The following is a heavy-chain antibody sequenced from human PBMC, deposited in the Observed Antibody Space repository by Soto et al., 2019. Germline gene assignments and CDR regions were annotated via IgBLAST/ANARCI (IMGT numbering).Heavy chain of an antibody. CDR1: GFTFSSYA. D-gene: IGHD1-1*01. Sequence: GGSLRLSCAASGFTFSSYAMSWVRQAPGKGLEWVSAISGSGGSTYYADSVKGRFTISRDNSKNTLYLQMNSLRAEDTAVYYCAKYTTIRGQIHYYYYYGMDVWGQGTTVTVSS. CDR3: AKYTTIRGQIHYYYYYGMDV. V-gene: IGHV3-23*01. CDR2: ISGSGGST. J-gene: IGHJ6*02.